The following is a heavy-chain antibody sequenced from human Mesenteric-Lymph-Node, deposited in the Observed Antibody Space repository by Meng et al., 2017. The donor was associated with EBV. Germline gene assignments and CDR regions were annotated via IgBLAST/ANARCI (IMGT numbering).Heavy chain of an antibody. V-gene: IGHV4-61*01. Sequence: QVQLQASGPGLVKPSATLALTCTGSDGSVSSGSYYWSWIRQPPGKGLEWIGYIYYSGSTNYNPSLKSRVTISVDTSKNQFSLKLSSVTAADTAVYYCARLDRWELLRGLVYWGQGTLVTVSS. D-gene: IGHD1-26*01. CDR3: ARLDRWELLRGLVY. J-gene: IGHJ4*02. CDR2: IYYSGST. CDR1: DGSVSSGSYY.